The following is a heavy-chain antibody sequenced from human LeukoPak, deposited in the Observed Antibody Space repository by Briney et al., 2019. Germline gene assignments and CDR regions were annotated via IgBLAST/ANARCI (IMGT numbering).Heavy chain of an antibody. CDR1: GGSLSGYY. V-gene: IGHV4-34*01. CDR3: ARVGYSYGY. CDR2: INHSGST. Sequence: SETLSLTCAVYGGSLSGYYWSWIRQPPGKGLEWIGEINHSGSTNYNPSLKSRVTISVDTSKNQFSLKLSSVTAADTAVYYCARVGYSYGYWGQGTLVTVSS. D-gene: IGHD5-18*01. J-gene: IGHJ4*02.